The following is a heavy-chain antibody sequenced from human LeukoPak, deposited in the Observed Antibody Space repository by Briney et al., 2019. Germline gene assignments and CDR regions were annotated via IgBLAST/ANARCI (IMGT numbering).Heavy chain of an antibody. CDR3: ARDLHCTNGVCRPDLDY. D-gene: IGHD2-8*01. CDR2: IIPILGIA. J-gene: IGHJ4*02. V-gene: IGHV1-69*04. CDR1: GGTFSSYA. Sequence: SVKVSCKASGGTFSSYAISWVRQAPGQGLEWMGRIIPILGIANYAQKLQGRVTITADKSTSTAYMELSSLRSEDTAVYYCARDLHCTNGVCRPDLDYWGQGTLVTVSS.